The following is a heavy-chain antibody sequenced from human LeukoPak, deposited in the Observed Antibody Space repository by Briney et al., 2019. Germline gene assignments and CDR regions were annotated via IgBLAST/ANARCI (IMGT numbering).Heavy chain of an antibody. J-gene: IGHJ3*02. V-gene: IGHV5-51*01. CDR3: ARIAGRTTGTTLGAFDI. Sequence: GESLKISWKGSGYSFTSYWIGWVRQMPGKGLEWMGIIYPGDSDTRYSPSFQGQVTISADKSISTAYLQWSSLKASDTAMCYCARIAGRTTGTTLGAFDIWGQGTMVTVSS. CDR2: IYPGDSDT. D-gene: IGHD1-1*01. CDR1: GYSFTSYW.